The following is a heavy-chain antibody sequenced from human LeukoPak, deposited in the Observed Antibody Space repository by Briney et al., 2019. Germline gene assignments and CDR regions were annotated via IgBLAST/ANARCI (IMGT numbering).Heavy chain of an antibody. CDR3: AREVFRSYVSPPEYYFDY. D-gene: IGHD3-16*01. CDR1: GYTFTSYA. V-gene: IGHV7-4-1*02. J-gene: IGHJ4*02. Sequence: ASVRVSCKASGYTFTSYAMNWVRQAPGQGLEWMGWINTNTGNPTYAQGFTGRFVFSLDTSVSTAYLQISSLKAEDTAVYYCAREVFRSYVSPPEYYFDYWGQGTLVTVSS. CDR2: INTNTGNP.